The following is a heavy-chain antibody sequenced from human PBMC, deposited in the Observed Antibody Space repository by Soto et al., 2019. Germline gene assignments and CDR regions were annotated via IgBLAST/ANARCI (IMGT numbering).Heavy chain of an antibody. J-gene: IGHJ6*01. CDR1: GYSFTSYW. CDR2: IYPGDSDT. D-gene: IGHD3-10*01. Sequence: GESLKISCKGSGYSFTSYWIGWVRQMPWKGLEWMGIIYPGDSDTRYSPSFQGQVTISADKSISTAYLQWSSLKASDTAMYYCVRHGVRQRSRGVIILDSYGMDVWGEGTTVTV. V-gene: IGHV5-51*01. CDR3: VRHGVRQRSRGVIILDSYGMDV.